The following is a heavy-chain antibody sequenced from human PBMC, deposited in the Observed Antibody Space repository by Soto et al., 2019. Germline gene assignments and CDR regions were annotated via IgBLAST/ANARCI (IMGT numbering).Heavy chain of an antibody. J-gene: IGHJ6*02. D-gene: IGHD2-2*01. V-gene: IGHV4-39*01. CDR2: TYYSGST. Sequence: QLQLQESGPGLVKPSETLSLTCTVSSASISSSSYTWGWIRQPPGKGLEWIGSTYYSGSTYYNPSLNSRVTVSVDTSKNQFFLKVTSVTAADTAVYYCARLHGYCISSSCHGHYAMDVWGQGTTVTVSS. CDR1: SASISSSSYT. CDR3: ARLHGYCISSSCHGHYAMDV.